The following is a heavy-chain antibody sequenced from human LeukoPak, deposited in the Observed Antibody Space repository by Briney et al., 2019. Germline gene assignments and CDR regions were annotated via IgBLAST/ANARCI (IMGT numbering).Heavy chain of an antibody. V-gene: IGHV3-11*04. Sequence: GGSLRLSCAASGFTFSDYYMSWIRQAPGKGLELVSYISSSGSTIYYADSVKGRFTISRDNAKNSLYLQMNSLRAEDTAVYYCARDRPYYYYYMDVWGKGTTVTVSS. J-gene: IGHJ6*03. CDR2: ISSSGSTI. CDR1: GFTFSDYY. CDR3: ARDRPYYYYYMDV.